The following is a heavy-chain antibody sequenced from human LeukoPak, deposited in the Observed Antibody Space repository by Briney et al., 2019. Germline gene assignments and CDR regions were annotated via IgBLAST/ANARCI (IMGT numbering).Heavy chain of an antibody. CDR2: ISGSGGST. Sequence: AGGSLRLSCAASGFTFSSYAMSWVRQAPGKGLECVSAISGSGGSTYYADSVKGRFTISRDNSKNTLYLQMNSLRAEDTAVYYCAKGPYYDILTGYDYFDYWGQGTLVTVSS. CDR1: GFTFSSYA. D-gene: IGHD3-9*01. V-gene: IGHV3-23*01. CDR3: AKGPYYDILTGYDYFDY. J-gene: IGHJ4*02.